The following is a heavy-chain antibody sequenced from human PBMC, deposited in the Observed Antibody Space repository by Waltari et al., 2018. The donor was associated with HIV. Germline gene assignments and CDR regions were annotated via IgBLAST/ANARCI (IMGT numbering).Heavy chain of an antibody. D-gene: IGHD2-15*01. CDR2: INAGNGNT. CDR1: GYTFTSYA. J-gene: IGHJ4*02. Sequence: QVQLVQSGAEVKKPGASVKVSCKASGYTFTSYAMHWVRQAPGQRLEWMGWINAGNGNTKYSQKGQGRVTMTMDTSARTVYMELSSLRSEDTAVYYCARDIPRMGIDYWGQGTLVTVSS. CDR3: ARDIPRMGIDY. V-gene: IGHV1-3*01.